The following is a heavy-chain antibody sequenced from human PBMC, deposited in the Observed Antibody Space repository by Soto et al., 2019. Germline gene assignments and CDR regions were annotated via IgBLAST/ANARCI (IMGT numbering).Heavy chain of an antibody. CDR3: AKAIAAAGTAFDI. J-gene: IGHJ3*02. D-gene: IGHD6-13*01. V-gene: IGHV1-18*01. CDR1: GYTFTSYG. Sequence: QVQLVQSGAEVKKPGASVKVSCKASGYTFTSYGISWVRQAPGQGLEWMGWISAYNGNTNYAQKLQGRVTMTTDTSRSTESMEVRSLRSDDTAVYYCAKAIAAAGTAFDIWGPGTMVTVSS. CDR2: ISAYNGNT.